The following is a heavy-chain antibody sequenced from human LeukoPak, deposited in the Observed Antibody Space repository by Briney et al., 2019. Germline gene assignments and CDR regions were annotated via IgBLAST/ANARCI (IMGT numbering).Heavy chain of an antibody. V-gene: IGHV4-39*01. Sequence: SETLSLTCTVSDGSTSSSNYYWGWIRQPPGKGLEWIGSLYYSGSTYYNPSLKSRVTISVGTSNNQFSLKLSSLTAADTAVYYCARHLVEGLPIHYYDTSAYSPPGRFDPWGQGTLVTVSS. CDR2: LYYSGST. J-gene: IGHJ5*02. D-gene: IGHD3-22*01. CDR3: ARHLVEGLPIHYYDTSAYSPPGRFDP. CDR1: DGSTSSSNYY.